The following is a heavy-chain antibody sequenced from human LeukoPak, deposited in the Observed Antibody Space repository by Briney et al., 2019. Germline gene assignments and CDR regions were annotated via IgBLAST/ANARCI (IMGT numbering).Heavy chain of an antibody. J-gene: IGHJ4*02. D-gene: IGHD3-16*01. CDR2: IDTDGTDT. CDR1: GFTFSSYW. CDR3: ARPRAYDSRDLDY. Sequence: PGGSLRLSCAVSGFTFSSYWMHWVRQAPGKGLVWVSRIDTDGTDTAYADPVKGRFTISRDNAKNTLYLQMNSLRAEDTAVYYCARPRAYDSRDLDYWGQGALVTVSS. V-gene: IGHV3-74*01.